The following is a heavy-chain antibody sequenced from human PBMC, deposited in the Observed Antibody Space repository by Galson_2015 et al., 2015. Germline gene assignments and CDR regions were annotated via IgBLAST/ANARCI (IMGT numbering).Heavy chain of an antibody. Sequence: NTHYAQKLQGRVTMTTDTSTSTAYMELRSLRSDDTAVYYCARDKLWFGEDYYYYYYGMDVWGQGTTVTVSS. CDR3: ARDKLWFGEDYYYYYYGMDV. CDR2: NT. J-gene: IGHJ6*02. D-gene: IGHD3-10*01. V-gene: IGHV1-18*01.